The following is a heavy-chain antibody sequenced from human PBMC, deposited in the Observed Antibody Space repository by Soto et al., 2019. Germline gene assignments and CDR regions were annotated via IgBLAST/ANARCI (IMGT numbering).Heavy chain of an antibody. CDR2: INPNSGGT. D-gene: IGHD3-22*01. Sequence: ASVKVSCKTSRYTFTDYFIHWVRQAPGQGLEWMGWINPNSGGTNYAQKFQGWVTMTRDTSISTAYMELSRLRSDDTAVYYCAVNYYDSSGYYPTYYFDYWGQGTLVTVSS. CDR1: RYTFTDYF. CDR3: AVNYYDSSGYYPTYYFDY. J-gene: IGHJ4*02. V-gene: IGHV1-2*04.